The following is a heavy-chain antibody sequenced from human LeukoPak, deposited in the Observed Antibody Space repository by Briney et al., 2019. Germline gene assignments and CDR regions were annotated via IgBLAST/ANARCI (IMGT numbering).Heavy chain of an antibody. CDR1: GLTVRNNY. V-gene: IGHV3-11*01. CDR2: ISSSGSTI. J-gene: IGHJ4*02. D-gene: IGHD3-10*01. Sequence: GGSLRLSCVVSGLTVRNNYMTWVRQAPGKVLEWVSYISSSGSTIYYADSVKGRFTISRDNAKNSLYLQMNSLRAEDTAVYYCAREGGELFDYWGQGTLVTVSS. CDR3: AREGGELFDY.